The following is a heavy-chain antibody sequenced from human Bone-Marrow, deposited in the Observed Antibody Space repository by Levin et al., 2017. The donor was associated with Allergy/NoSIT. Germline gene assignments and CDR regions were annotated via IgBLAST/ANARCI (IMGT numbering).Heavy chain of an antibody. Sequence: ASVKVSCAASGFTFSSYAMSWVRQAPGKGLEWVSALSGSAGSTYYMDSVKGRFTISRDNSRDTLYLQMTSLRAEDTAVYYCAKTGGGGWHFDYWGRGTLVTVSS. V-gene: IGHV3-23*01. CDR2: LSGSAGST. D-gene: IGHD6-19*01. CDR1: GFTFSSYA. CDR3: AKTGGGGWHFDY. J-gene: IGHJ4*02.